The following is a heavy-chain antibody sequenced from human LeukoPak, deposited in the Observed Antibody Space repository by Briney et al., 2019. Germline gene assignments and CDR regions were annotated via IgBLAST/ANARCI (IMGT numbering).Heavy chain of an antibody. V-gene: IGHV3-9*01. J-gene: IGHJ4*02. CDR2: ISWNSGAI. CDR3: AKDKSDCSSISCYTPVDY. Sequence: GRSLRLSCAASGFTFDDYAMHWVRQAPGKGLEWVSGISWNSGAIGYADSVKGRFTISRDNAKNSLYLQMNGLRAEDTALYYCAKDKSDCSSISCYTPVDYWGQGTLVTVSS. D-gene: IGHD2-2*02. CDR1: GFTFDDYA.